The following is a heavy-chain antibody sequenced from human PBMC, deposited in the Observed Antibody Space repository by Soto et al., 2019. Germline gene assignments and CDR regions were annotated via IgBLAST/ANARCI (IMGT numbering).Heavy chain of an antibody. CDR1: GFTFSSYG. CDR2: ISYDGSNK. J-gene: IGHJ6*02. Sequence: QVQLVESGGGVVQPGRSLRLSCAASGFTFSSYGMHWVRQAPGKGLEWVAVISYDGSNKYYADSVKGRFTISRDNSKNTRYLQRTSRRAEDTAVYYCAKEGLDTANYYYYYGMDVWGQGTTVTVSS. D-gene: IGHD5-18*01. CDR3: AKEGLDTANYYYYYGMDV. V-gene: IGHV3-30*18.